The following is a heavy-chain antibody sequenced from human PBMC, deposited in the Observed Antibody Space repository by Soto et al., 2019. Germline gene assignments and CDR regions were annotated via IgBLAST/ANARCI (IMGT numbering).Heavy chain of an antibody. J-gene: IGHJ5*02. Sequence: QVQLQESGPGLVKPSETLSLTCTVSGGSISSYYWSWIRQPPGKGLEWIGYIYYSGSTNYNPSLKSRVTISVDTSKNQFSLKLSSVTAADTAVYYCARSHMPSPFGPWGQGTLVTVSS. V-gene: IGHV4-59*01. CDR1: GGSISSYY. CDR3: ARSHMPSPFGP. CDR2: IYYSGST. D-gene: IGHD2-2*01.